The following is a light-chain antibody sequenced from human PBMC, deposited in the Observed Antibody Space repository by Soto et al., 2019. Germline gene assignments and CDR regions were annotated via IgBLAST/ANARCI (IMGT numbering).Light chain of an antibody. CDR2: AAS. Sequence: DIQMTQSPSSVSASGGDRVTITCRASQAISSWLAWYQQKPGKAPKLLIYAASTLQSGVPSRFSGSGSGTEFTLTISRLQPEDFATYYCQQANSFPYTFGQGTKLEIK. CDR1: QAISSW. V-gene: IGKV1-12*01. CDR3: QQANSFPYT. J-gene: IGKJ2*01.